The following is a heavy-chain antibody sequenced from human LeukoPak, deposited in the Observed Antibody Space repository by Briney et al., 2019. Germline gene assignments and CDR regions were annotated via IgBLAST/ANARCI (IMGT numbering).Heavy chain of an antibody. CDR2: ISSSSSTI. D-gene: IGHD5-24*01. CDR3: TTLGGDGYNYP. Sequence: GGSLRLSCAASGFTFSSYSMNWVRQAPGKGLEWVSYISSSSSTIYYADSVKGRFTISRDNAKNSLYLQMNSLRAEDTAVYYCTTLGGDGYNYPWGQGTPVTVSS. V-gene: IGHV3-48*01. CDR1: GFTFSSYS. J-gene: IGHJ5*02.